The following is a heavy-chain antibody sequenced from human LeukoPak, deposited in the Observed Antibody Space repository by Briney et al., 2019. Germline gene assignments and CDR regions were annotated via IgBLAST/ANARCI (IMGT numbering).Heavy chain of an antibody. Sequence: PSETLSLTCTVSDGSISSHSWSWIRQPPGKGLEWIGYVYYTGSTTYTPSLESRVTISVDTSKNQVSLKLSSVTAADTAVYYCARRGDHEVYFDYWGQGALVIVSS. V-gene: IGHV4-59*11. CDR2: VYYTGST. CDR3: ARRGDHEVYFDY. CDR1: DGSISSHS. J-gene: IGHJ4*02. D-gene: IGHD2-21*02.